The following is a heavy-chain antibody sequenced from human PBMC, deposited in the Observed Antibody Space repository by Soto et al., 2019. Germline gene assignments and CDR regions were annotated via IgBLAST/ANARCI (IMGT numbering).Heavy chain of an antibody. CDR3: ASLGYCSGGSCPAII. CDR2: IWYDGSNK. V-gene: IGHV3-33*01. CDR1: GFTFSSYG. D-gene: IGHD2-15*01. J-gene: IGHJ4*02. Sequence: PGGSLRFSCAASGFTFSSYGMHWVRQAPGKGLEWVAVIWYDGSNKYYADSVKGRFTISRDNSKNTLYLQMNSLRAEDTAVYYCASLGYCSGGSCPAIIWGQGTLVTVSS.